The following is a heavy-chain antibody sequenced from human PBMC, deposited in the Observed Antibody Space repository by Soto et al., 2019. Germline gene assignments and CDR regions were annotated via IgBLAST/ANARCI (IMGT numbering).Heavy chain of an antibody. D-gene: IGHD2-2*01. CDR1: GGTFSSYA. J-gene: IGHJ3*02. V-gene: IGHV1-69*12. Sequence: QVQLVQSGAEVKKPGSSVKVSCKASGGTFSSYAISWVRQAPGQGLEWMGGIIPIFGTANYAQEFQGRVTITADESTSTAYMELRSQRSEDTAVYYCARVETSWTAIVLVPAAKRGAFDIWGQGTMVTVS. CDR3: ARVETSWTAIVLVPAAKRGAFDI. CDR2: IIPIFGTA.